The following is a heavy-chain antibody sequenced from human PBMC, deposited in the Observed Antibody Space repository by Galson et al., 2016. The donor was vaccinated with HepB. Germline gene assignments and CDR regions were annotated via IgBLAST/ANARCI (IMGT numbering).Heavy chain of an antibody. CDR1: GFIFNSHA. Sequence: SLRLSCAGSGFIFNSHAMSWVRQAPGKGLELVSAISDIGANTYHADFVKGRFPISRDNSKNTMYLQMNSLRVEDTAVYYCAARCWEFLMVVDYWGQGTLVTVSS. CDR3: AARCWEFLMVVDY. CDR2: ISDIGANT. J-gene: IGHJ4*02. V-gene: IGHV3-23*01. D-gene: IGHD3-10*01.